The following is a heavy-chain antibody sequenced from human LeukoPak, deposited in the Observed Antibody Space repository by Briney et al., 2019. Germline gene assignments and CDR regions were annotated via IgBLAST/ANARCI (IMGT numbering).Heavy chain of an antibody. J-gene: IGHJ4*02. CDR3: ASYSLARVSHFYY. V-gene: IGHV1-69*01. D-gene: IGHD5/OR15-5a*01. CDR1: GGTFSSYA. Sequence: VASVKVSCKASGGTFSSYAISWVRQAPGQGLEWMGGIIPIFGTANYAQKFQGRVTITADESTSTAYMELSSLRSEDTAVYCCASYSLARVSHFYYWGQGTLVTVSS. CDR2: IIPIFGTA.